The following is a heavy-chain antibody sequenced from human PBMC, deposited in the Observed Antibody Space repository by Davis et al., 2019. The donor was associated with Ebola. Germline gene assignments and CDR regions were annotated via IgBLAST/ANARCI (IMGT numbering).Heavy chain of an antibody. V-gene: IGHV3-33*08. CDR3: ARDALSQWLIREGYYYGMDV. CDR1: GFTFSSYA. J-gene: IGHJ6*02. CDR2: IWSDGSKR. D-gene: IGHD6-19*01. Sequence: GGSLRLSCAASGFTFSSYAMSWVRQAPGKGLEWVALIWSDGSKRYYSDLVKGRFTISSDNAKNSLYLQMNSLRAEDTAVYYCARDALSQWLIREGYYYGMDVWGQGTTVTVSS.